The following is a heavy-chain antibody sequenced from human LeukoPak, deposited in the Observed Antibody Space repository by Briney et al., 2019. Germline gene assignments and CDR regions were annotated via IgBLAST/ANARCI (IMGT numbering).Heavy chain of an antibody. Sequence: PGGSLRLSCAASGFTFRVYAMHWVRQTPGKGLEWVAVIWSDENNKHYADSVKGRFTISRDNAKNSLYLQMNSLREEDTAVYYCARDYYGMDVWGQGTTVTVSS. CDR2: IWSDENNK. CDR1: GFTFRVYA. V-gene: IGHV3-33*01. J-gene: IGHJ6*02. CDR3: ARDYYGMDV.